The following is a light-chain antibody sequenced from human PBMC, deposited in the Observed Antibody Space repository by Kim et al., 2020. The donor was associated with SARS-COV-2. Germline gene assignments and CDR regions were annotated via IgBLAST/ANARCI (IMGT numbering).Light chain of an antibody. J-gene: IGLJ3*02. CDR3: CSSAGGYTWV. Sequence: GQSVTIPCTGSSSDVGGYNHVSWYQQHPGTAPKLMIYDVNKRPSGVPERFSGSKSGNTASLTISGLQAEDEADYYCCSSAGGYTWVFGGGTQLTVL. V-gene: IGLV2-11*03. CDR1: SSDVGGYNH. CDR2: DVN.